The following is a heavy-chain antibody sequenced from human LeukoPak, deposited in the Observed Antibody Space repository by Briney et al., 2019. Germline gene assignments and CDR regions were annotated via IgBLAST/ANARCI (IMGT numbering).Heavy chain of an antibody. J-gene: IGHJ4*02. CDR2: IYHSGST. D-gene: IGHD1-26*01. V-gene: IGHV4-30-2*01. CDR3: ARHQGRLLYDY. CDR1: GGSISSGGYY. Sequence: SQTLSLTCTVSGGSISSGGYYWSWIRQPPGKGLEWIGYIYHSGSTYYNPSLKSRVTISVDRSKNQFSLKLSSVTAADTAVYYCARHQGRLLYDYWGQGTLVTVSS.